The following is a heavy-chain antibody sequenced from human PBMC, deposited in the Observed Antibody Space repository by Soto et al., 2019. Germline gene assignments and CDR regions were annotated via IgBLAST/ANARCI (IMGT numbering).Heavy chain of an antibody. CDR3: ARDRTSSGPSSSHYYMDV. Sequence: GASVKVSCKASGYTFTGYYMHWVRQAPGQGLEWMGWINPNSGGTNYAQKFQGWVTMTRDTSISTAYMELSRLRSDDTAVYYCARDRTSSGPSSSHYYMDVWGKGTTVTVSS. D-gene: IGHD6-6*01. CDR2: INPNSGGT. V-gene: IGHV1-2*04. CDR1: GYTFTGYY. J-gene: IGHJ6*03.